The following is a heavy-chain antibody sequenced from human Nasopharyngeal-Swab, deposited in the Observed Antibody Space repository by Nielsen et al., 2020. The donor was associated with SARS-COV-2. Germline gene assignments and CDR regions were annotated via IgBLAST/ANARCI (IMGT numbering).Heavy chain of an antibody. CDR2: INHSGST. J-gene: IGHJ4*02. CDR1: GGSFSGNY. Sequence: TLSLTCAVFGGSFSGNYWSWIRQPPGKGLEWIGEINHSGSTNYNPSLKRRLTISVDKSKNQFSLQLSSVTAADTAVYYCVRSSSWYYFDYWAQGTQVTVSS. D-gene: IGHD6-13*01. CDR3: VRSSSWYYFDY. V-gene: IGHV4-34*01.